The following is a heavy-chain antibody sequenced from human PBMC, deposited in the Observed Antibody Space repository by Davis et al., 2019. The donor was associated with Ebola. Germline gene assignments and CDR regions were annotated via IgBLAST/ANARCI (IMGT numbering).Heavy chain of an antibody. CDR3: ACVYGSGSYFYYYHDMDV. CDR2: IKQDGSEK. CDR1: GFTFSSYW. D-gene: IGHD3-10*01. J-gene: IGHJ6*02. V-gene: IGHV3-7*03. Sequence: PGGSLRLSCAASGFTFSSYWMSWVRQAPGKGLEWVANIKQDGSEKYYVDSVEGRFTISRDNAKNSLYLQMNNLRAEDTAVYYCACVYGSGSYFYYYHDMDVWGQGTTVTVSS.